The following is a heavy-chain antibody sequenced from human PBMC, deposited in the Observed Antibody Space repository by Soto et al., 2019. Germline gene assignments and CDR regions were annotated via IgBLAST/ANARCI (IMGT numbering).Heavy chain of an antibody. CDR1: GDSVSSNSAA. CDR2: TYYRSKWYN. Sequence: SQTLSLTCAISGDSVSSNSAAWNWIRQSPSKDLEWLGRTYYRSKWYNDYAVSVKSRITINPDTSKNQFSLQLNSVTPEDTAVYYCALGIAAAGTVYYYYGMGVWGQGTTVTVSS. J-gene: IGHJ6*01. D-gene: IGHD6-13*01. V-gene: IGHV6-1*01. CDR3: ALGIAAAGTVYYYYGMGV.